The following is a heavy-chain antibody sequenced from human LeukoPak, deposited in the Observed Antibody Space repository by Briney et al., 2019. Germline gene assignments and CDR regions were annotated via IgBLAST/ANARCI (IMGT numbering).Heavy chain of an antibody. CDR3: ARRMAMVYAGFDAFDI. V-gene: IGHV5-51*01. CDR1: GYSFTSYW. CDR2: IYPGDSDT. Sequence: RGESLKISCKGSGYSFTSYWIGWVRQMPGKGLEWMGIIYPGDSDTRYSPSFQGQVTISADKSISTAYLQWSSLKASDTAMYYCARRMAMVYAGFDAFDIWGQGTMVTVSS. D-gene: IGHD2-8*01. J-gene: IGHJ3*02.